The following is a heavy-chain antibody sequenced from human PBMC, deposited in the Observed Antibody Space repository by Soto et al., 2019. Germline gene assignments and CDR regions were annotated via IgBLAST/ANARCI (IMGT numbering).Heavy chain of an antibody. CDR2: ISAYNGNT. J-gene: IGHJ4*02. V-gene: IGHV1-18*01. CDR3: ARAGSGSYHPPGY. CDR1: GYTFTSYG. Sequence: QVQLVQSGAEVKKPGASVKVSCKASGYTFTSYGISWVRQAPGQGLGWMTWISAYNGNTNYAQKVKARATPTTDTSTSTTYKELRSLRADDTAVYYCARAGSGSYHPPGYWGLGTLVTVAS. D-gene: IGHD3-10*01.